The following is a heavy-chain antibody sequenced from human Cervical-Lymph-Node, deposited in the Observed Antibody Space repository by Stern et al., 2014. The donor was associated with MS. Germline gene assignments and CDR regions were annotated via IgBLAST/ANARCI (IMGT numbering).Heavy chain of an antibody. V-gene: IGHV3-53*01. J-gene: IGHJ4*02. Sequence: EVQLEESGGGVIQPGGSLRLSCTASGFTVSRDYMTWVRQAPRKGREWVSLITNVGSTFYTDSVKGRFTISRDDSKNTVYLHMTSLRAEDTAMYYCARDTSSPERSDWWGQGTLVTVSS. CDR3: ARDTSSPERSDW. CDR2: ITNVGST. CDR1: GFTVSRDY. D-gene: IGHD1-1*01.